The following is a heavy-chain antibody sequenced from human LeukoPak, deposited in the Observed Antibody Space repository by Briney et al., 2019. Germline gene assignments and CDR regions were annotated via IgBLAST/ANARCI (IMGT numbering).Heavy chain of an antibody. CDR2: IYYSGST. D-gene: IGHD1-26*01. J-gene: IGHJ4*02. CDR3: ARVGSYDSHFDY. CDR1: GGSISSYY. V-gene: IGHV4-59*01. Sequence: SETLSLTCTVSGGSISSYYWSWIRQPPGKGLEWIGYIYYSGSTNYNPSLKSRVTISVDTSKNQFSLKLSSVTAADTAVYYCARVGSYDSHFDYWGQGTLVTVSS.